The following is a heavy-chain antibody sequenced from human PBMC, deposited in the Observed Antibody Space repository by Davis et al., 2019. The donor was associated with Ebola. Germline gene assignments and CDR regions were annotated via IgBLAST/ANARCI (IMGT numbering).Heavy chain of an antibody. CDR3: ASDLDVDTAMVRTFDY. Sequence: AASVKVSCKASGGTFSSYTISWVRQAPGQGLEWMGRIIPILGIANYAQKFQGRVTITADKSTSTAYMELSSLRSEDTAVYYCASDLDVDTAMVRTFDYWSQGTLVTVSS. CDR1: GGTFSSYT. V-gene: IGHV1-69*02. CDR2: IIPILGIA. J-gene: IGHJ4*02. D-gene: IGHD5-18*01.